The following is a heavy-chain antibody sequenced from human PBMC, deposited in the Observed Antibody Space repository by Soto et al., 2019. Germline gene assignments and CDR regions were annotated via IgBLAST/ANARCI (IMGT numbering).Heavy chain of an antibody. CDR1: GGTFSSYT. D-gene: IGHD3-10*01. V-gene: IGHV1-69*02. Sequence: QVQLVQSGAEVKKPGSSVKVSCKASGGTFSSYTISWVRQAPGQGLEWMGRIIPILGIAKYAQKFQGRVTITADNSTSSDYTELSSLRSEDTAVYYCAEGNYYYGMDVGGQGTTVTVSS. CDR2: IIPILGIA. J-gene: IGHJ6*02. CDR3: AEGNYYYGMDV.